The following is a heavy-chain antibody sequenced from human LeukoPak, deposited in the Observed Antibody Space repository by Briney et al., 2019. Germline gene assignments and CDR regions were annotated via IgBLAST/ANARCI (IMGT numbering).Heavy chain of an antibody. CDR2: IRSKANSYAT. Sequence: QSGGSLRLSCAASGFTFSGPAMHWVRQASGKGLEWVGRIRSKANSYATAYATSLNGRFTISRDDSKNTLSLQMNSLRAEDSAVYHCAREPSRGSFGFDYWGQGTLVTVSS. D-gene: IGHD1-26*01. CDR1: GFTFSGPA. J-gene: IGHJ4*02. CDR3: AREPSRGSFGFDY. V-gene: IGHV3-73*01.